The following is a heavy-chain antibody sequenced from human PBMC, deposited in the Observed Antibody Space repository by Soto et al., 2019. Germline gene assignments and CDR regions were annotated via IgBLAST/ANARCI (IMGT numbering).Heavy chain of an antibody. CDR3: ARRALRARASGMDV. V-gene: IGHV3-74*01. D-gene: IGHD3-16*01. CDR1: GFTLSSYW. J-gene: IGHJ6*02. Sequence: PGGSLRLSCAASGFTLSSYWMHWVRQAPGKGLVWVSRINSDGSSTNYADSVRGRFTISRDNAKNTLYLQMSSLRAEDTAVYYCARRALRARASGMDVWGQGTTVTVSS. CDR2: INSDGSST.